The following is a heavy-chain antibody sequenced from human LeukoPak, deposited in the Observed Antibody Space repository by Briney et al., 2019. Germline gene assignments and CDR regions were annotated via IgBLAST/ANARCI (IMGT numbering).Heavy chain of an antibody. CDR2: VDHRGKT. V-gene: IGHV4-34*01. CDR3: ARIQQLVRGQPPAKDC. J-gene: IGHJ4*02. Sequence: SETLSLTCAIYGESFNTFYWGWVRQPPGKGLEWIGEVDHRGKTSSNPSLKGRVIMSVDTSKTQFSLNLKSVTAADTAVYYCARIQQLVRGQPPAKDCWGQGTLVTVSS. CDR1: GESFNTFY. D-gene: IGHD3-10*01.